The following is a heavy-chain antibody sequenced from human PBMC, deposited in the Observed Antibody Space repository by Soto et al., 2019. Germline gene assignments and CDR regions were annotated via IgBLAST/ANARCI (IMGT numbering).Heavy chain of an antibody. CDR1: GFPFNIYA. CDR3: AREDDYGYRYINYGLDV. V-gene: IGHV3-30-3*01. CDR2: ISFDGTKK. Sequence: LRLSCAASGFPFNIYALHWVRQAPGKGLEWVAVISFDGTKKYYSDSVKGRFTISRDNLKNTLYLQMNNLRVEDAALYFCAREDDYGYRYINYGLDVWGQGTKVTVSS. J-gene: IGHJ6*02. D-gene: IGHD4-17*01.